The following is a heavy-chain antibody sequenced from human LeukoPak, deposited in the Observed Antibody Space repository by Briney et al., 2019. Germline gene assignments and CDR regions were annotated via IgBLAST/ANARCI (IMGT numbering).Heavy chain of an antibody. CDR1: GGSFSGYY. J-gene: IGHJ4*02. V-gene: IGHV4-34*01. CDR3: ARGRTYYFDY. CDR2: INHSGST. Sequence: SETLSLTCAVYGGSFSGYYWSWIRQPPGKGLEWIGEINHSGSTNYNPSLKSRVTISVDTSKNRFSLKLSSVTAADTAVYYCARGRTYYFDYWGQGTLVAVSS.